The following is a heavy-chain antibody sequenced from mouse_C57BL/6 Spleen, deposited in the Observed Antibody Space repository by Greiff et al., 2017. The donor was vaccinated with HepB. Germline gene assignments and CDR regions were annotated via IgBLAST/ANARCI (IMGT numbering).Heavy chain of an antibody. Sequence: EVKLVESGGGLVKPGGSLKLSCAASGFTFSSYAMSWVRQTPEKRLEWVATISDGGSYTYYPDNVKGRFTIARDNAKNTMYLQMSHLKSEDTAMYYCARCDGDDLFAYWGQGTLVTVSA. V-gene: IGHV5-4*03. J-gene: IGHJ3*01. CDR1: GFTFSSYA. D-gene: IGHD2-2*01. CDR2: ISDGGSYT. CDR3: ARCDGDDLFAY.